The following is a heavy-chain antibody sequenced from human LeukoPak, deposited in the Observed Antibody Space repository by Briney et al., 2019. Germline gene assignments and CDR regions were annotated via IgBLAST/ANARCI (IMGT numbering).Heavy chain of an antibody. CDR3: VRALMGTSDH. CDR1: GFTFSRDW. CDR2: MNSDGSTT. V-gene: IGHV3-74*01. D-gene: IGHD7-27*01. J-gene: IGHJ3*01. Sequence: GGSLRLSCAASGFTFSRDWMHWVRQAPGKGLVWVSRMNSDGSTTNYADSVKGRFTISRDNSKNTLYLQMNSLRAEDTAVYYCVRALMGTSDHWGQGTMVTVSS.